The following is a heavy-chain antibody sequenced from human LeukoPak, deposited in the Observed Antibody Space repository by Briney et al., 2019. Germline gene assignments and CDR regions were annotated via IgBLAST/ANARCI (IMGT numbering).Heavy chain of an antibody. CDR3: ARHYCTGPSCYRFDP. CDR2: IYHSGTT. D-gene: IGHD2-2*01. CDR1: GFSTSSGYY. J-gene: IGHJ5*02. V-gene: IGHV4-38-2*01. Sequence: SETLSLTCAVSGFSTSSGYYWGWIRQPPGKGLEWIGTIYHSGTTYYNPSLKSRVAISVDTSKNQFSLKLSSVTAADTAVYYCARHYCTGPSCYRFDPWGQGTLVTVSS.